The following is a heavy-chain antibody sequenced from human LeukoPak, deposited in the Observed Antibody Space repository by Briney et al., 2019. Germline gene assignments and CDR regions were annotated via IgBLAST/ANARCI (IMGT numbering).Heavy chain of an antibody. Sequence: SETLSLTCTVSGGSIRSSYYYWGWIRQPPGKGLEWIGSIYDSGSTYYNPSLKSRVTISLDTSKNQFSLKLTSVTAADTAIYYCARDHWGSLDYWGQGALVTVSS. CDR3: ARDHWGSLDY. D-gene: IGHD7-27*01. CDR2: IYDSGST. CDR1: GGSIRSSYYY. J-gene: IGHJ4*02. V-gene: IGHV4-39*07.